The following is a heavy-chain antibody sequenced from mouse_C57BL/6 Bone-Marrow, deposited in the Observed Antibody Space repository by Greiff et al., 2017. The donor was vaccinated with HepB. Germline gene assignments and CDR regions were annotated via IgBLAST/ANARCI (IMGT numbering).Heavy chain of an antibody. CDR2: IYPRDGST. CDR3: AKLEYYFDY. J-gene: IGHJ2*01. CDR1: GYTFTSYD. V-gene: IGHV1-85*01. Sequence: VMLVESGPELVKPGASVKLSCKASGYTFTSYDINWVKQRPGQGLEWIGWIYPRDGSTKYNEKFKGKATLTVDTSSSTAYMELHSLTSEDSAVYFCAKLEYYFDYWGQGTTLTVSS. D-gene: IGHD4-1*01.